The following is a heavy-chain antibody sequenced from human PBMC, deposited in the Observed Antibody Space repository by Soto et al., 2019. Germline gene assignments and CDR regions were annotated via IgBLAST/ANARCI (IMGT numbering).Heavy chain of an antibody. CDR2: IYHSGST. CDR1: VGSISSGGYS. J-gene: IGHJ4*02. Sequence: QLQLQESGSGLVKPSQTLSLTCAVSVGSISSGGYSWSWIRQPPGKGLEWIGYIYHSGSTYYNPSLKSRVTISVDRSKNQFSLKLSSVTAADTAVYYCARGVTMVRGVITKFAYWGQGTLVTVSS. V-gene: IGHV4-30-2*01. CDR3: ARGVTMVRGVITKFAY. D-gene: IGHD3-10*01.